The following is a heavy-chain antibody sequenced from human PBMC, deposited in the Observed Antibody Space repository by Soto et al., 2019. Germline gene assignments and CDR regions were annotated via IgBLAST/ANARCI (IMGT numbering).Heavy chain of an antibody. J-gene: IGHJ4*02. CDR3: ACSIAARRDPFDY. CDR1: GGSISSNNYY. D-gene: IGHD6-6*01. Sequence: PSETLSLTCTVSGGSISSNNYYWGWIRQPPGKGLEWIGYIYYSGSTYYNPSLKSRVTISVDTSKNQFSLKLSSVTAADTAVYYCACSIAARRDPFDYWGQGTLVIVSS. CDR2: IYYSGST. V-gene: IGHV4-30-4*08.